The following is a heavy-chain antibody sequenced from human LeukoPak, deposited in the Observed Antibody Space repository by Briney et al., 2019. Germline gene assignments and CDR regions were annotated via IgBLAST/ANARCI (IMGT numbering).Heavy chain of an antibody. J-gene: IGHJ5*02. Sequence: ASVKVSCKASGYTFTNYYMHWVRQAPGQGLEWMGILNPSSGSTAYAQKFQGRVTMTRDTSTSTVYMELSSLRSEDPAVYYCARDEATGWFDPWGQGTLVIVFS. CDR3: ARDEATGWFDP. D-gene: IGHD5-24*01. CDR2: LNPSSGST. V-gene: IGHV1-46*01. CDR1: GYTFTNYY.